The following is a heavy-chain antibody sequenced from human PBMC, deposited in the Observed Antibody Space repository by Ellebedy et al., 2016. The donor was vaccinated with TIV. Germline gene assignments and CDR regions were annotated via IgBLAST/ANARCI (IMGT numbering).Heavy chain of an antibody. V-gene: IGHV5-51*01. D-gene: IGHD5-24*01. J-gene: IGHJ4*02. CDR1: GYSFTTYW. CDR2: IYPGDSDT. Sequence: GESLKISXKGSGYSFTTYWIGWVRQMPGKGLEWMGIIYPGDSDTRYSPSFQGQVTISADKSISTAYLQWSSLKASDTAMYYCARQKMATIRSYFDYWGQGTLVTVSS. CDR3: ARQKMATIRSYFDY.